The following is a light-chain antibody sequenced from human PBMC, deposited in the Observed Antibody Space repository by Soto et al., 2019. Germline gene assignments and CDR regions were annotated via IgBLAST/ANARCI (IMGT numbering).Light chain of an antibody. CDR2: GAS. CDR3: QQRSNWPMT. V-gene: IGKV3-11*01. J-gene: IGKJ5*01. Sequence: IVLSQSXATLSFYTGEXXXXXXXESQSVSSYLAWYQQKXGQAPRLLIYGASXRATGIPARFTGSGSGTDFTLTISSLETEDFAVYYCQQRSNWPMTFGQGTRLAI. CDR1: QSVSSY.